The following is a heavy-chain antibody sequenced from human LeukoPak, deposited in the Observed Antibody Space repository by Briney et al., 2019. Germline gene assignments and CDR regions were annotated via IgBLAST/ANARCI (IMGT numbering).Heavy chain of an antibody. CDR2: INPSGGST. D-gene: IGHD6-13*01. V-gene: IGHV1-46*03. CDR3: ARALAAAVFY. CDR1: GYTFTSYD. Sequence: ASVKVSCKASGYTFTSYDINWVRQAPGQGLEWMGIINPSGGSTSYAQKFQGRVTMTRDTSTSTVYMELSSLRSEDTAVYYCARALAAAVFYWGQGTLVTVSS. J-gene: IGHJ4*02.